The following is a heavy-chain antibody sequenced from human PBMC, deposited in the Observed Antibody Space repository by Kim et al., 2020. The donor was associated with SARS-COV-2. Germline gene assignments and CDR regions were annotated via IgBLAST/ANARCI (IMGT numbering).Heavy chain of an antibody. CDR1: GYTFTGYY. D-gene: IGHD2-2*02. CDR2: INPNSGGT. CDR3: ASSRRVDWGVPAAILDY. Sequence: ASVKVSCKASGYTFTGYYMHWVRQAPGQGLEWMGRINPNSGGTNYAQKFQGRVTMTRDTSISTAYMELSRLRSDDTAVYYCASSRRVDWGVPAAILDYWGQGTLVTVSS. J-gene: IGHJ4*02. V-gene: IGHV1-2*06.